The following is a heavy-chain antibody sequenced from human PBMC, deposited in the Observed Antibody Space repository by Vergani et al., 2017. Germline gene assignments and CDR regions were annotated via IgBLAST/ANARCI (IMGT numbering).Heavy chain of an antibody. CDR1: GYSFTSYW. V-gene: IGHV5-51*01. CDR3: ARRRYCSSASCYSGGRAFDI. D-gene: IGHD2-2*02. Sequence: EVQLVQSGAEVKKPGESLKISCKGSGYSFTSYWIGWVRQMPGKGLEWMGIIYPCDSDTRYSPSLQGQVTTSAEQSTSTAYLQWSSRTASDPAVYYCARRRYCSSASCYSGGRAFDIWGQGTMVTVSS. CDR2: IYPCDSDT. J-gene: IGHJ3*02.